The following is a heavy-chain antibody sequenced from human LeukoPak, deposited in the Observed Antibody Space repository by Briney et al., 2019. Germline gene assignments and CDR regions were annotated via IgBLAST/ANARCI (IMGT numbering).Heavy chain of an antibody. D-gene: IGHD3-10*01. J-gene: IGHJ5*02. CDR1: GFTVSSNY. Sequence: PGGSLRLSCAASGFTVSSNYMSWVRQAPGKGLEWASYISGSSSIIYYADSVKGRFTISRDNAKNSLYLQMNSLRAEDTAVYYCARARPYGSGRNWFDPWGQGALVTVSS. CDR3: ARARPYGSGRNWFDP. CDR2: ISGSSSII. V-gene: IGHV3-48*04.